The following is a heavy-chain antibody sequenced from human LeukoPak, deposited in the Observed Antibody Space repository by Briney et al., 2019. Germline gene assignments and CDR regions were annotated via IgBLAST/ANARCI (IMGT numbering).Heavy chain of an antibody. D-gene: IGHD6-6*01. CDR1: GYIFSSYH. CDR2: VNPGGGST. Sequence: ASVKVSCKASGYIFSSYHIHWVRQAPEQGLEWMGIVNPGGGSTSYAQKFQGRVTMTRDTSTSTVYMELRSLRSEDTAVYYCAREGTFGYSSSSTDYWGQGTLVTVSS. CDR3: AREGTFGYSSSSTDY. V-gene: IGHV1-46*01. J-gene: IGHJ4*02.